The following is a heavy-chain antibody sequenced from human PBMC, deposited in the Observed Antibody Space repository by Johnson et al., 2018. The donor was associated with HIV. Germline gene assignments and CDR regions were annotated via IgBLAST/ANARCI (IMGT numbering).Heavy chain of an antibody. CDR2: ISYDGSNK. J-gene: IGHJ3*02. CDR3: ARGGFGYDSSGYHDGFDI. CDR1: GFTFNNYP. V-gene: IGHV3-30*04. D-gene: IGHD3-22*01. Sequence: QVQLVESGGGVVQPGRSLRLSCAVSGFTFNNYPMHWVRQAPGKGLEWVAVISYDGSNKYYADSVKGRFTISRDNSKNTLYLQMNSLRAEDTAVYYCARGGFGYDSSGYHDGFDIWGQGTLVTVSS.